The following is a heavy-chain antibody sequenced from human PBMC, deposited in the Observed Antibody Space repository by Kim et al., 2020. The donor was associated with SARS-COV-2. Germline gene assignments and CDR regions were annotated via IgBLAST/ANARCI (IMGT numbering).Heavy chain of an antibody. CDR1: GGSISSSSYY. CDR2: IYYSGST. D-gene: IGHD4-17*01. CDR3: ARVWYGDYDY. J-gene: IGHJ4*02. V-gene: IGHV4-39*01. Sequence: SETLSLTCTVSGGSISSSSYYWGWIRQPPGKGLEWIGSIYYSGSTYYNPSLKSRVTISVDTSKNQFSLKLSSVTAADTAVYYCARVWYGDYDYWGQGTLVTVSS.